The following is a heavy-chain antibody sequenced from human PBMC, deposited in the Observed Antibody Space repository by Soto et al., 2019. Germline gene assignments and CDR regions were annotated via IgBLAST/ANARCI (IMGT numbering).Heavy chain of an antibody. J-gene: IGHJ6*02. Sequence: EVKLLESGGGLVQPGGSLRLSCAASGFTFSIYAMSWVRQAPGKGLEWDSAISGSAGDTYYADSVKGRFTITRDNSKSTLYLQMNSLRAEDTSLYYCAKDVRVQHLLPDGMDVWGQGTTVTVSS. D-gene: IGHD1-26*01. CDR3: AKDVRVQHLLPDGMDV. CDR1: GFTFSIYA. CDR2: ISGSAGDT. V-gene: IGHV3-23*01.